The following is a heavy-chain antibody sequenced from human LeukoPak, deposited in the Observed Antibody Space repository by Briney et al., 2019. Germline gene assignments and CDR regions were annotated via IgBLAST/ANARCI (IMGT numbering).Heavy chain of an antibody. CDR3: ARGRSGAYLFDY. J-gene: IGHJ4*02. V-gene: IGHV4-30-2*01. CDR1: GGSISSGGYS. CDR2: IYHSGST. D-gene: IGHD5-12*01. Sequence: SETLSLTCAVSGGSISSGGYSWSWIRQPPGKGLEWIGYIYHSGSTYYNPSLKSRVTISVDTSKNQFSLKLSSVTAADTAVYYCARGRSGAYLFDYWGQGTLVTVSS.